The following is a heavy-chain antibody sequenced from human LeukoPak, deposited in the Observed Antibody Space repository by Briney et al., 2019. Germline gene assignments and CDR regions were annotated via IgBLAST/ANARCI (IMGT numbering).Heavy chain of an antibody. CDR2: IRYDGSNK. CDR1: GFTFSSYG. V-gene: IGHV3-30*02. CDR3: AKSGTILLWFGELRFDY. Sequence: GGSLRLSCAASGFTFSSYGMHWVRQAPGKGLGGVAFIRYDGSNKYYADSVKGRFTISRDNSKNTLYLQMNSLRAEDTAVYYCAKSGTILLWFGELRFDYWGQGTLVTVSS. J-gene: IGHJ4*02. D-gene: IGHD3-10*01.